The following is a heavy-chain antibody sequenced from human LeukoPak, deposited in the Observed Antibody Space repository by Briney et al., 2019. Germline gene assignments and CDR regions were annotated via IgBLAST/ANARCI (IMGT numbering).Heavy chain of an antibody. J-gene: IGHJ4*02. CDR1: GFIYSSYW. CDR3: ARVYRSSSGYCFDY. Sequence: GGSLRLSCAASGFIYSSYWMTWVRQAPGKGLEWVANIKQDGGEKYDVDSVKGRFTISRDNAQSSLYLQMNSLRAEDTAVYYCARVYRSSSGYCFDYWGQGTLVTVSS. CDR2: IKQDGGEK. V-gene: IGHV3-7*01. D-gene: IGHD6-6*01.